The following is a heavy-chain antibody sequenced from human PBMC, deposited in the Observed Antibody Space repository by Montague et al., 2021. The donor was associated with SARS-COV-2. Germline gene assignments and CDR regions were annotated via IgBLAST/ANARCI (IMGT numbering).Heavy chain of an antibody. CDR2: IYCSGST. J-gene: IGHJ6*02. CDR3: ARDPWRITIFGVVTRYGMDV. CDR1: GGSISSSSYY. V-gene: IGHV4-39*07. D-gene: IGHD3-3*01. Sequence: SETLSLTCTVSGGSISSSSYYWVWIRQAPGMGREWIGSIYCSGSTYYNPSLKSRVTISVDTSKNQFSLKLSSATAAATALYYCARDPWRITIFGVVTRYGMDVWGQGTTVTVSS.